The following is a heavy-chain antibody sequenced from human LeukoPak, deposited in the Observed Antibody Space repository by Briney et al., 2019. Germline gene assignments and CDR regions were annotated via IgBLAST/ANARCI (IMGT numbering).Heavy chain of an antibody. CDR1: GFTFSSYA. V-gene: IGHV3-23*01. D-gene: IGHD2-15*01. CDR2: ISGSGGST. Sequence: GGSLRLSCAASGFTFSSYAMSWVRQAPGKGLEWVSAISGSGGSTYYADSVKGRFTISRDNSKNTLYLQMNSLRAEDTAVYYCARERRGYCSGGSCPTDYWGQGTLVTVSS. J-gene: IGHJ4*02. CDR3: ARERRGYCSGGSCPTDY.